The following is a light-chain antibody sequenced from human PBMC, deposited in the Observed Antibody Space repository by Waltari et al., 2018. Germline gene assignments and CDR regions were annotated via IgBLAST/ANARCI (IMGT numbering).Light chain of an antibody. CDR3: QQSYSTRLT. CDR2: AAS. Sequence: DIQMTQSPSSLSASVGDRVTITCRASQSISSYLNWYQQKPGKAPKLLIYAASSLQRGVPSRFSGSGSGTDFTLTISSLQPEDFATYYCQQSYSTRLTFGGGTKVEIK. J-gene: IGKJ4*01. V-gene: IGKV1-39*01. CDR1: QSISSY.